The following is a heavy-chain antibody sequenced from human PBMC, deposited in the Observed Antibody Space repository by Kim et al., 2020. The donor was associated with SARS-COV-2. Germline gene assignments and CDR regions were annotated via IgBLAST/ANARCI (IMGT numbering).Heavy chain of an antibody. J-gene: IGHJ6*02. CDR3: ATSDCSSTSCYSDRFYYYYYGMDV. CDR1: GFTFSSYS. D-gene: IGHD2-2*01. CDR2: ISSSSSYI. Sequence: GGSLRLSCAASGFTFSSYSMNWVRQAPGKGLEWVSSISSSSSYIYYADSVKGRFTISRDNAKNSLYLQMNSLRAEDTAVYYCATSDCSSTSCYSDRFYYYYYGMDVWGQGTTVTVSS. V-gene: IGHV3-21*01.